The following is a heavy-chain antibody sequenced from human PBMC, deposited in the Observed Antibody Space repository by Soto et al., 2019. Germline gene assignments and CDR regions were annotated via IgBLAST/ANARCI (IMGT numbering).Heavy chain of an antibody. D-gene: IGHD2-15*01. J-gene: IGHJ6*02. Sequence: QVQLVESGGGVVQPGRSLRLSCAVSGFTFSSYAMHWVRQAPGKGLEWVAVISYDGSNKYYADSVKGRFTISRDNSKNTLYLQMNSLRAEDTAVYYCARDHVVVAATFRASYYGMDVWGQGTTVTVSS. V-gene: IGHV3-30-3*01. CDR1: GFTFSSYA. CDR3: ARDHVVVAATFRASYYGMDV. CDR2: ISYDGSNK.